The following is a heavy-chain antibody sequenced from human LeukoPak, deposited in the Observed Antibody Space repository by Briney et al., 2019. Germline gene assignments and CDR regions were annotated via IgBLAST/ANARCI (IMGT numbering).Heavy chain of an antibody. CDR2: IYYSGNT. CDR1: GGSISTSSYY. V-gene: IGHV4-39*01. CDR3: ARPRSLAAPSSWFDP. J-gene: IGHJ5*02. D-gene: IGHD3-10*01. Sequence: PSETLSLTCSVSGGSISTSSYYWAWIRQPPGKGLEWTGSIYYSGNTYYNSSLESRVTISVDASDKQFSLELTSVTAADTAVYYCARPRSLAAPSSWFDPWGQGTLVIVSS.